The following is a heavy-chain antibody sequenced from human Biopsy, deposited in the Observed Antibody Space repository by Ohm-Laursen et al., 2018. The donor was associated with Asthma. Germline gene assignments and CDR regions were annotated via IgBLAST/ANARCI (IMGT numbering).Heavy chain of an antibody. CDR1: GYTFTSSG. CDR2: ISAYNGNT. CDR3: ARGQKSPGDRWFDP. V-gene: IGHV1-18*01. D-gene: IGHD7-27*01. Sequence: GATVKISCKTSGYTFTSSGITWVRQAPGQGLEWMGWISAYNGNTKLAQKLQDRVTMITDTSTSTAYMELSRLRSDDTALYYCARGQKSPGDRWFDPWGQGTLVTVSS. J-gene: IGHJ5*02.